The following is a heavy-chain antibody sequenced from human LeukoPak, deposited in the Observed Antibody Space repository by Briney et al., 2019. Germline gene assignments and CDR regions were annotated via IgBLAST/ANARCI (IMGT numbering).Heavy chain of an antibody. CDR3: ARDRGAIYALYYMDV. Sequence: GSSVKVSCKASGGTFSSYAISWVRQAPGQGLEWMGRIIPILGIANYAQKFQGRVTMTRDTSISTAYMELSRLRSDDTAVYYCARDRGAIYALYYMDVWGKGTTVTVSS. V-gene: IGHV1-69*04. J-gene: IGHJ6*03. CDR1: GGTFSSYA. D-gene: IGHD2-2*01. CDR2: IIPILGIA.